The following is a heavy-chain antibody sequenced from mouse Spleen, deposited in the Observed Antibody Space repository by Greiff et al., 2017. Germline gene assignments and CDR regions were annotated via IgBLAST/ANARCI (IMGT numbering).Heavy chain of an antibody. Sequence: QVQLQQPGAELVRPGASVKLSCKASGYTFTSYWINWVKQRPGQGLEWIGNIYPSDSYTNYNQKFKDKATLTVDKSSSTAYMQLSSPTSEDSAVYYCTKLGRKWHYFDYWGQGTTLTVSS. J-gene: IGHJ2*01. CDR2: IYPSDSYT. CDR1: GYTFTSYW. CDR3: TKLGRKWHYFDY. D-gene: IGHD4-1*01. V-gene: IGHV1-69*02.